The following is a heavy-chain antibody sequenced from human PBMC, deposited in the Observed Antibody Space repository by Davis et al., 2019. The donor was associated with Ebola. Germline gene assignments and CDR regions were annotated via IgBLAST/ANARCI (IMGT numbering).Heavy chain of an antibody. CDR3: ARGGYGDYVSDWYFDL. CDR1: GYSFTTYW. Sequence: GESLKISCKVSGYSFTTYWIGWVRQMPGKGLEWMGIIYPGDSDTRYSPSFQGQVTISADKSISTAYLQWSSLKASDTAMYYCARGGYGDYVSDWYFDLWGRGTLVTVSS. J-gene: IGHJ2*01. D-gene: IGHD4-17*01. CDR2: IYPGDSDT. V-gene: IGHV5-51*01.